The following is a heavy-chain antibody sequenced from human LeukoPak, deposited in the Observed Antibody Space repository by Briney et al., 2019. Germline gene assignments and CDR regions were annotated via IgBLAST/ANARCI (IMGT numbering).Heavy chain of an antibody. D-gene: IGHD6-13*01. J-gene: IGHJ1*01. V-gene: IGHV3-21*01. Sequence: PGGSLRLSCAASGFTFSSYAMSWVRQAPGKGLEWVSSITSGSSYIYYADSVKGRFTISRDNAKNSLYLQMNSLRAEDTAVYNCASYWGIAAAGTGYFQHWGQGTLVTVSS. CDR1: GFTFSSYA. CDR2: ITSGSSYI. CDR3: ASYWGIAAAGTGYFQH.